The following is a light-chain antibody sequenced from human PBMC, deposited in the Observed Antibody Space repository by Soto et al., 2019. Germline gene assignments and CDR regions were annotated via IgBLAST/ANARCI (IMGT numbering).Light chain of an antibody. CDR2: RNN. J-gene: IGLJ1*01. CDR1: SSNIGSNY. V-gene: IGLV1-47*01. CDR3: SASDDRLRGPYV. Sequence: QSVLTQPPSASGTPGQRVTISCSGSSSNIGSNYVYWYQHLPGTAPKLLIYRNNQRPSGVPDRFSASKSGTSAALAIIGLLSADEAADYYSASDDRLRGPYVFGTVTKLTVL.